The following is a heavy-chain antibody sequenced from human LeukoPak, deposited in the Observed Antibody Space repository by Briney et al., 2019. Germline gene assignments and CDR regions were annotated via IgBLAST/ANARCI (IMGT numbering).Heavy chain of an antibody. CDR3: ARPLLTGYPEFEY. J-gene: IGHJ4*02. D-gene: IGHD3-9*01. CDR2: IYPGDSDP. Sequence: GESLKISCKVSGYSFTSYWIGWVRQMPGKGLEWVGIIYPGDSDPKYSPSFQGQVTISVDKSITTAYLQWSSLKASDTAIYYCARPLLTGYPEFEYWGQGTLVTVSS. CDR1: GYSFTSYW. V-gene: IGHV5-51*01.